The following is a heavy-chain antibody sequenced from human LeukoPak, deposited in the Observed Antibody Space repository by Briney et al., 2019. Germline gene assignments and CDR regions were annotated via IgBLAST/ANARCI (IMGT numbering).Heavy chain of an antibody. J-gene: IGHJ4*02. CDR3: ATAPYYDILTGYYRDY. Sequence: ASVKVSCKVSGYTLTELSMHWVRQAPGKGLEWMGGFDPEDGETIYAQKFQGRVTMTEDTSTDTAYMELSSLRSEDTAVYYCATAPYYDILTGYYRDYWGQGTLVTVSS. V-gene: IGHV1-24*01. CDR1: GYTLTELS. CDR2: FDPEDGET. D-gene: IGHD3-9*01.